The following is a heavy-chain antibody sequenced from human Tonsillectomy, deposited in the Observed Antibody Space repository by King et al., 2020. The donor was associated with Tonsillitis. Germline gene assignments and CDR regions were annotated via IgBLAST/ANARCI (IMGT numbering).Heavy chain of an antibody. D-gene: IGHD3-22*01. CDR3: AKYRASYDIARDFDI. Sequence: VQLVESGGGLVQPGGSLRLSCAASGFTFGFYAMSWVRQAPGKGLEWVSLIYSGGTKTYYADSVKGRFTMSRDNSKNTLSLEMNSLSADDTAVYYCAKYRASYDIARDFDIWGQGTLVTVSS. CDR2: IYSGGTKT. V-gene: IGHV3-23*03. CDR1: GFTFGFYA. J-gene: IGHJ3*02.